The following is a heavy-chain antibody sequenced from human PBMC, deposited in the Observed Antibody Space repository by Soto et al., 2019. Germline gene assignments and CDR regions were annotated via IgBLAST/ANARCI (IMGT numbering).Heavy chain of an antibody. CDR2: VTGSGGTT. CDR3: XXXGREY. Sequence: EVQLLESGGGLVQPGGSLRLSCAASGFTFRNLAMSWVRQAPGKGLEWVSAVTGSGGTTFYADSVKGRFTISRDNSKXXXXXXXXXXXXXXXXXXXXXXXGREYWGQGTLVTVSS. J-gene: IGHJ4*02. V-gene: IGHV3-23*01. CDR1: GFTFRNLA.